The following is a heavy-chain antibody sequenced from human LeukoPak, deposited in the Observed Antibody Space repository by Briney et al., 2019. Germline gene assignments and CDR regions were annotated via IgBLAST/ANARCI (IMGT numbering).Heavy chain of an antibody. CDR1: EFTFNSYA. CDR3: AKGYCGSGSGCHGGYFDN. D-gene: IGHD2-21*01. Sequence: GGSLRLSCAVSEFTFNSYAMSWVRQAPGKGLEWVSAISASGGARYYADSVKGRFTISRDNSKDTLYMQMDSLRAEDTAVYYCAKGYCGSGSGCHGGYFDNWDQGTLVRVSS. J-gene: IGHJ4*02. CDR2: ISASGGAR. V-gene: IGHV3-23*01.